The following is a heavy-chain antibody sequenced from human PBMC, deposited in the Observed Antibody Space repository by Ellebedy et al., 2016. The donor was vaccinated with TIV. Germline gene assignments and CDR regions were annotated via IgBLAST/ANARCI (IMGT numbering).Heavy chain of an antibody. CDR1: GFSFSGSW. Sequence: GGSLRLSCAASGFSFSGSWMSWLRQAPGKGLEWVANTNQDGTEKYYVDSVKGRFTISRDNAKSSLFLQMSSLRVEDTAVYFCARDGSGYSASWGQGTQVTVSS. CDR3: ARDGSGYSAS. V-gene: IGHV3-7*03. J-gene: IGHJ5*02. D-gene: IGHD5-12*01. CDR2: TNQDGTEK.